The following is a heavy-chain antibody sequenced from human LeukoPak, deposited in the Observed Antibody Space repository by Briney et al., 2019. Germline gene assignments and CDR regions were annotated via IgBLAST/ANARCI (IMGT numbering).Heavy chain of an antibody. V-gene: IGHV4-39*01. Sequence: SETLSLTCTVSGGSISSSSYYWGWIRQPPGKGLEWIGSIYYSGSTYYNPSLKSRVTISVDTSKNQFSLKLSSATAADTAVYYCARLSGWYIDYWGQGTLVTVSS. D-gene: IGHD6-19*01. CDR3: ARLSGWYIDY. CDR1: GGSISSSSYY. J-gene: IGHJ4*02. CDR2: IYYSGST.